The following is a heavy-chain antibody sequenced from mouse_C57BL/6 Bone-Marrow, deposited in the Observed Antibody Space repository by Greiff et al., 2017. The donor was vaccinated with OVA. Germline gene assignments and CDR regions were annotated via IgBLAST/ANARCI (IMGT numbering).Heavy chain of an antibody. V-gene: IGHV3-6*01. CDR1: GYSITSGYY. CDR2: ISYDGSN. D-gene: IGHD2-5*01. Sequence: VQLQQSGPGLVKPSQSLSLTCSVTGYSITSGYYWNWIRQFPGNKLEWMGYISYDGSNNYNPSLKNRISITRDTSKNQFFLKLNSVTTEDTATYYCARREAYYSNYYAMDYWGQGTSVTVSS. CDR3: ARREAYYSNYYAMDY. J-gene: IGHJ4*01.